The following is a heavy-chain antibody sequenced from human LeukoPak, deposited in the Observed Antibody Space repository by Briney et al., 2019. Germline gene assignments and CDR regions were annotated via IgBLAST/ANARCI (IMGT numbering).Heavy chain of an antibody. D-gene: IGHD1-1*01. CDR2: IYYSGST. J-gene: IGHJ1*01. Sequence: PSQTLSLTCTVSGASVSSGSYYWSWIRQPPGKGLEWIGYIYYSGSTNYNPSLKSRVTISVETSKNQFSLRLSSVTAAVTAVYYCASYWTRFFQHWGQGTLVTVSS. CDR1: GASVSSGSYY. V-gene: IGHV4-61*01. CDR3: ASYWTRFFQH.